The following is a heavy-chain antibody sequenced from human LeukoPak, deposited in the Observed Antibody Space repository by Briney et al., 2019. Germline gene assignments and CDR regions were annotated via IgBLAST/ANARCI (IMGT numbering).Heavy chain of an antibody. CDR1: GFTFDDYG. CDR3: ARAAGDSSGYCPNPTDY. Sequence: GGSLRLSCAASGFTFDDYGMSWVRQAPGKGLEWVSGINWNGGSTGYADSVKGRFTISRDNAKNSLYLQMNSLRAEDTALYYCARAAGDSSGYCPNPTDYWGQGTLVTVSS. J-gene: IGHJ4*02. V-gene: IGHV3-20*04. D-gene: IGHD3-22*01. CDR2: INWNGGST.